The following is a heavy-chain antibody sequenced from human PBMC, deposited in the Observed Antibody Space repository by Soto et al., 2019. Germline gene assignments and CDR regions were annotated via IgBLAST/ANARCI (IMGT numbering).Heavy chain of an antibody. CDR1: GFTFSSYA. Sequence: PGGSLRLSCAASGFTFSSYAMSWVRQAPGKGLEWVSAIIGSGGSTYYADSVKGRFTISRDNSKNTLYLQMSSLRAEDTAVYYCAKSGRIPPVPAPDYYYYYMDVWGKGTTVTVSS. V-gene: IGHV3-23*01. D-gene: IGHD3-10*01. CDR2: IIGSGGST. J-gene: IGHJ6*03. CDR3: AKSGRIPPVPAPDYYYYYMDV.